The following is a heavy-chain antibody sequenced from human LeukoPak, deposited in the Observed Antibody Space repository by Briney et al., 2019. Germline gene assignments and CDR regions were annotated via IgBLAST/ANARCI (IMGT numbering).Heavy chain of an antibody. V-gene: IGHV3-66*01. CDR2: IYSGGSS. J-gene: IGHJ4*02. Sequence: GGSLRLSCAASGFTVRSNYMSWVRQAPGKGLEWVSVIYSGGSSYYADSVKGRFTISRDNSKNTVYLQMNSLRVEDTAVYYCARGMGGYGGYDYWGQGTLVTVSS. D-gene: IGHD5-12*01. CDR3: ARGMGGYGGYDY. CDR1: GFTVRSNY.